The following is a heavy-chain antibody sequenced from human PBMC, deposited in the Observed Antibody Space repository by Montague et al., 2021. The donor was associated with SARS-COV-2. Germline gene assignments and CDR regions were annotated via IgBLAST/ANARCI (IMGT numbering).Heavy chain of an antibody. CDR1: GFSLSTSGMC. J-gene: IGHJ4*02. Sequence: PALVKPTQTLTLTCTFSGFSLSTSGMCVSRIRQPSGKALEWLAHIDWDDDKYYSTSLKTRLTISKDTSKIQVVLTMTNMDPVDAATYYCARTHYDILAGYYIAFDYWGQGTLVTVSS. CDR3: ARTHYDILAGYYIAFDY. D-gene: IGHD3-9*01. V-gene: IGHV2-70*01. CDR2: IDWDDDK.